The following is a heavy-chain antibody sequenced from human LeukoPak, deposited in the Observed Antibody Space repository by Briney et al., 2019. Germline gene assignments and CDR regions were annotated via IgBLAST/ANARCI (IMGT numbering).Heavy chain of an antibody. Sequence: ASLKVSCKASGYTFTGYYLHWVRQAPGQGLEWMGWINPNSGDTNYAQRFQGRVTMTRDTFINTAYMELSRLRSDDTAVYYCASQGDYYDSSGYQSYFDYWGQGTLVTVSS. CDR1: GYTFTGYY. J-gene: IGHJ4*02. V-gene: IGHV1-2*02. D-gene: IGHD3-22*01. CDR2: INPNSGDT. CDR3: ASQGDYYDSSGYQSYFDY.